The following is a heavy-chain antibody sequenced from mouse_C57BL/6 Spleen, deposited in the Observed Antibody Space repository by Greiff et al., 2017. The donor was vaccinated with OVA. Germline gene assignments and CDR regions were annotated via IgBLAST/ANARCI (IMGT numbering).Heavy chain of an antibody. Sequence: QVQLQQSGAELVRPGASVTLSCKASGYTFTDYEMHWVKQTPVHGLEWIGALDPETGGTAYNQKFKGKAILTADKSSSTAYMELRSLTSEDSAVYYCTRGDDYPWFAYWGQGTLVTVSA. D-gene: IGHD2-4*01. J-gene: IGHJ3*01. CDR1: GYTFTDYE. CDR3: TRGDDYPWFAY. CDR2: LDPETGGT. V-gene: IGHV1-15*01.